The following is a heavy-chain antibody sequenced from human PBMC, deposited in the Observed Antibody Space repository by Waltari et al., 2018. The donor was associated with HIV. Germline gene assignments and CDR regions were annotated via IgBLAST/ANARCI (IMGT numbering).Heavy chain of an antibody. J-gene: IGHJ4*02. Sequence: EVQSVESGGGLVQPGRSLRPSCTAAGFTFADYAMSWVRQAPGKVVEWVGVIRSKAYVGKTESVASGKGRFTISGDDSKSIAYQQMNSLKTEDTAVYYCTRLGAVDYWGQGTLVTVSS. V-gene: IGHV3-49*04. D-gene: IGHD1-26*01. CDR3: TRLGAVDY. CDR1: GFTFADYA. CDR2: IRSKAYVGKT.